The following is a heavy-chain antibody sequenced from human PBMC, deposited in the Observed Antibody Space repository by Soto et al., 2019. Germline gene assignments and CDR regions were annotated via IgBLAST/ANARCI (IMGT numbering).Heavy chain of an antibody. V-gene: IGHV4-39*01. J-gene: IGHJ6*02. CDR3: ARRDDFWSGDYYGMDV. D-gene: IGHD3-3*01. Sequence: PSETLSLTCTVSGGSISSSSYYWGWIRQPPGKGLEWIGSIYYSGSTYYNPSLKSRVTISVDTSKNQFSLKLSSVTAADTAVYYCARRDDFWSGDYYGMDVWGQGTTVTVSS. CDR1: GGSISSSSYY. CDR2: IYYSGST.